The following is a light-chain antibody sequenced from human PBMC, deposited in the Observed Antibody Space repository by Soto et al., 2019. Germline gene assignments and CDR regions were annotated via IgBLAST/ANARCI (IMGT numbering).Light chain of an antibody. CDR3: EQYGVTPRT. Sequence: EIVLTQSPGALSLSPGERATLSCRASQSVRSNYLAWYQQKPGLPPRLLIYAASNRAPGIPDRFSGGGSGTDFTLTISRLAPDDSAVYYCEQYGVTPRTVGQGTKVEFK. CDR2: AAS. CDR1: QSVRSNY. J-gene: IGKJ1*01. V-gene: IGKV3-20*01.